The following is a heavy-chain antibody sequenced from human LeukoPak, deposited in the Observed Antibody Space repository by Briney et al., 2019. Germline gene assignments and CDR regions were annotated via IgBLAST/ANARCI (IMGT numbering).Heavy chain of an antibody. CDR1: GFTFSSYA. D-gene: IGHD3-10*01. CDR2: ISGSGGST. Sequence: GSLRLSCAASGFTFSSYATSWVRQAPGKGLEWVSAISGSGGSTYYADSVKGRFTISRDNSKNTLYLQMNSLRAEDTAVYYCAKVGSRMVRGVINWFDPWGQGTLVTVSS. CDR3: AKVGSRMVRGVINWFDP. J-gene: IGHJ5*02. V-gene: IGHV3-23*01.